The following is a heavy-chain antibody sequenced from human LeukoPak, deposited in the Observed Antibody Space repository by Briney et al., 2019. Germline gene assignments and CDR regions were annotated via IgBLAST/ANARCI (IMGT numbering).Heavy chain of an antibody. CDR3: ARDPLIAVAGIYFDH. V-gene: IGHV3-7*05. CDR1: GFTFSNYW. Sequence: AGGSLRLSCAASGFTFSNYWMSWVRQAPGKGLEWVANIKEDGSEKNYVDSVKGRFNISRDNAKNSLYLQMSSLRAEDTAVYYCARDPLIAVAGIYFDHWGQGTLVTVSS. J-gene: IGHJ4*02. CDR2: IKEDGSEK. D-gene: IGHD6-19*01.